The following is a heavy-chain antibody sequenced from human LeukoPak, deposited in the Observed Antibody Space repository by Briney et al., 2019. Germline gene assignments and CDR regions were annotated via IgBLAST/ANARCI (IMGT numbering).Heavy chain of an antibody. V-gene: IGHV3-30*18. D-gene: IGHD3-22*01. CDR1: GFTFSSYG. CDR2: ISYDGSNK. J-gene: IGHJ3*02. Sequence: PGGSLSLSCAASGFTFSSYGMHWVRQAPGKGLEWVAVISYDGSNKYYADSVKGRFTISRDNSKNTLYLQMNSLRAEDTAVYYCAKESGDYDSSGYGAFDIWGQGTMVTVSS. CDR3: AKESGDYDSSGYGAFDI.